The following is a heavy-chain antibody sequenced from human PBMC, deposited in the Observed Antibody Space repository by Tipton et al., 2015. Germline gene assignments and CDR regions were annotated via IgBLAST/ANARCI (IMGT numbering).Heavy chain of an antibody. CDR2: IYYSGST. V-gene: IGHV4-39*01. J-gene: IGHJ4*02. Sequence: TLSLTCTVSGGSISSSSCYWGWIRQPPGKGLEWIGSIYYSGSTYYNPSLKSRVTISVDTSKNQFSLKMSSVTAADTAVYYCARLRSSYSKRGQDYFDYWGQGTLVTVSS. CDR3: ARLRSSYSKRGQDYFDY. D-gene: IGHD4-11*01. CDR1: GGSISSSSCY.